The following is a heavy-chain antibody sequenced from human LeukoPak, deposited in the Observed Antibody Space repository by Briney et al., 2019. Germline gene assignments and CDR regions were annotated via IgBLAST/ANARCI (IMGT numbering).Heavy chain of an antibody. CDR2: IIPILGIA. D-gene: IGHD3-22*01. CDR1: GFTFSSYA. V-gene: IGHV1-69*04. Sequence: PGRSLRLSCAASGFTFSSYAISWVRQAPGQGLEWMGRIIPILGIANYAQKFQGRVTITADKSTSTAYMELSSLRSEDTAVYYCAREGNYYHNDYWGQGTLVTVSS. J-gene: IGHJ4*02. CDR3: AREGNYYHNDY.